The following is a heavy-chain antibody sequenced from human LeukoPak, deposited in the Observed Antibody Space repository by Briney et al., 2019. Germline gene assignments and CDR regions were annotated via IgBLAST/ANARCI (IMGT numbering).Heavy chain of an antibody. CDR1: GGSISSYY. J-gene: IGHJ6*03. D-gene: IGHD4-11*01. Sequence: PSETLSLTCTVSGGSISSYYWSWIRQPPGKGLEWIGYIYYSGSTNFNPSLKSRVTISVDTSKNQFSLKLSSVTAADTAVYYCARVPSTVTDYCYYYYMDVWGKGTTVTVSS. V-gene: IGHV4-59*01. CDR3: ARVPSTVTDYCYYYYMDV. CDR2: IYYSGST.